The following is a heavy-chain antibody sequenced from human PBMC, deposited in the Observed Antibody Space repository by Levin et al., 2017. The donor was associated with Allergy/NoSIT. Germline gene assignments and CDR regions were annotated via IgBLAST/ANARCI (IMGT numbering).Heavy chain of an antibody. V-gene: IGHV4-38-2*01. CDR2: IYHSGST. Sequence: TSETLSLTCAVSGYSISTDYYWGWIRQSPGKGLEWIGSIYHSGSTYSNPSLKSRVFISVDTSKNQFSLRLNSLTAADTAVYYCARGGYNGYTNWFDPWGQGTLVTVSS. J-gene: IGHJ5*02. CDR3: ARGGYNGYTNWFDP. D-gene: IGHD3-10*01. CDR1: GYSISTDYY.